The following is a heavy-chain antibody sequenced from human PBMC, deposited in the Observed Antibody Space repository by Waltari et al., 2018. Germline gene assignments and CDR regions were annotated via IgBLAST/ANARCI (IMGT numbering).Heavy chain of an antibody. D-gene: IGHD3-16*01. Sequence: QVQLVESGGGVVQPGGSLRLSCAASGFTFSSYGMHWVRQAPGKGLGGVGFIRYDGSNKYYADSVKGRFTISRDNSKNTLYLQMNSLRAEDTAVYYCATSRPGGKGYYFDYWGQGTLVTVSS. CDR3: ATSRPGGKGYYFDY. V-gene: IGHV3-30*02. CDR1: GFTFSSYG. CDR2: IRYDGSNK. J-gene: IGHJ4*02.